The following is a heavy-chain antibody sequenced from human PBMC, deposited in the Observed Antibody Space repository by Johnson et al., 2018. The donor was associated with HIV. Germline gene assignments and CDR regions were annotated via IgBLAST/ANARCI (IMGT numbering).Heavy chain of an antibody. V-gene: IGHV3-7*01. Sequence: VQLVESGGDLVQPGGSLRLSCAASGFTFSSYWMSWVRQAPGKGLEWVANIKQDGSEKYYVDSVKGRFTISRDNAKNSLYLQMNSLRAEDTAVYYCARDSAAAGLDAFDIWGQGTMVTVSS. CDR3: ARDSAAAGLDAFDI. CDR2: IKQDGSEK. D-gene: IGHD6-13*01. CDR1: GFTFSSYW. J-gene: IGHJ3*02.